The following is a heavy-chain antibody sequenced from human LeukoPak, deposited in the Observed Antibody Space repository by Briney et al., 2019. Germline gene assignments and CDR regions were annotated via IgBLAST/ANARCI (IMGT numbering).Heavy chain of an antibody. V-gene: IGHV4-59*08. CDR3: ARAYYGDFFDY. CDR2: INYSGSA. Sequence: SETLSLTCNVSGGAISNYYWSWIRQPPGKGLEWIGYINYSGSAFYNPSVKSRVTISVDTSKNQFSLKLNFVTAADTAVYYCARAYYGDFFDYWGQGTLVTVSS. D-gene: IGHD4-17*01. J-gene: IGHJ4*02. CDR1: GGAISNYY.